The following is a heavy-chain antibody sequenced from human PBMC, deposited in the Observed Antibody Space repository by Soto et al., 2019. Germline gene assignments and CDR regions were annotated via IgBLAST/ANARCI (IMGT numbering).Heavy chain of an antibody. CDR1: GASFSGYY. V-gene: IGHV4-34*01. J-gene: IGHJ5*02. CDR3: ARGPRAVAATPLYNWFDP. Sequence: ETLSLTCSVYGASFSGYYWSWIRQPPGKGLEWIGEINHSGSTNYNPSLKSRVTISVDTSKNQLSLKLSSVTAADTAVYYCARGPRAVAATPLYNWFDPWGQGTMVTV. D-gene: IGHD6-19*01. CDR2: INHSGST.